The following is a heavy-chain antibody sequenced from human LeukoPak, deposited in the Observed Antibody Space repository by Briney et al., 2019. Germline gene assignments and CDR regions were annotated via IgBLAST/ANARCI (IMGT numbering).Heavy chain of an antibody. CDR2: INSDGSST. Sequence: PGGSLRLSCAASGFTFSGYWMHWVRQAPGKGLVWVSRINSDGSSTTYADSVKGRFTISRDNSKNTLYLQMNSLGPEDTAVYYCAKAYYDFWREEDFFDYWGQGTLVTVSS. CDR1: GFTFSGYW. V-gene: IGHV3-74*01. CDR3: AKAYYDFWREEDFFDY. D-gene: IGHD3-3*01. J-gene: IGHJ4*02.